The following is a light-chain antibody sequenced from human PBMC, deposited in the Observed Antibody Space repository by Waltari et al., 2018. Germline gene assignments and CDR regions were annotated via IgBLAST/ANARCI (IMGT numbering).Light chain of an antibody. V-gene: IGKV1-27*01. CDR3: QKYNSAPPGT. Sequence: DIQMTQSPSSLSASVGDRVTITCRASQGISNYVAWYQQKPGKVPKLLIYAASTLQSGVPSRFRGSGSGTDFTLTISSLQPEDVATYYCQKYNSAPPGTFGQGTKVEIK. J-gene: IGKJ1*01. CDR1: QGISNY. CDR2: AAS.